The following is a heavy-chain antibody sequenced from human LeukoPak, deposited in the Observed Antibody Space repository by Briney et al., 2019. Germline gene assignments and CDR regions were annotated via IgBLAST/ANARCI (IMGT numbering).Heavy chain of an antibody. J-gene: IGHJ3*02. CDR1: GFTFSTFW. CDR2: MKQDGSET. D-gene: IGHD3-22*01. CDR3: ARLNYYDNKGPVAFDI. Sequence: GGSLRLSCAASGFTFSTFWMSWVRQAPGKGLEWVANMKQDGSETYYVDSVKGRFTISRDNSKNSLYLQMNSPRAEDTAVYYCARLNYYDNKGPVAFDIWGQGTMVTVSS. V-gene: IGHV3-7*01.